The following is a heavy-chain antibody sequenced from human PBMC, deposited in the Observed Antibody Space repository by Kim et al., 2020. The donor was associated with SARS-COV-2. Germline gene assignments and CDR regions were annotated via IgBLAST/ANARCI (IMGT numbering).Heavy chain of an antibody. CDR2: INPKGGST. J-gene: IGHJ5*02. CDR1: GYSFISSY. V-gene: IGHV1-46*04. D-gene: IGHD6-19*01. CDR3: SRDWGWSLNP. Sequence: ASVKVSCKASGYSFISSYMHWVRQAPGQGLEWMGLINPKGGSTTYAQRLQGRVTMTSDTSTSTVYMEFRSLRSDDTDVYYCSRDWGWSLNPWGQGTLVTV.